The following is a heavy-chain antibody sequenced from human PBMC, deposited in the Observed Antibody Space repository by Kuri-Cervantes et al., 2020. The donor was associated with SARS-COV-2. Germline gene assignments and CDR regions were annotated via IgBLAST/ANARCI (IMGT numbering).Heavy chain of an antibody. V-gene: IGHV1-18*01. CDR3: ARDVFLGQWLVPGVYYYYYMDV. J-gene: IGHJ6*03. CDR1: GGTFSSYA. Sequence: ASVKVSCKASGGTFSSYAINWVRQAPGQGLEWMGWISAYNGNTNYAQKLQGRVTMTTDTSTSTAYMELRSLRSDDTAVYYCARDVFLGQWLVPGVYYYYYMDVWGKGTTVTVSS. D-gene: IGHD6-19*01. CDR2: ISAYNGNT.